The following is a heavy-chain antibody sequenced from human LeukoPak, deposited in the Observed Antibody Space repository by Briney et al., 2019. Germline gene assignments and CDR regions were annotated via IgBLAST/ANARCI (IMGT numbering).Heavy chain of an antibody. CDR2: ISYDGSNK. V-gene: IGHV3-30*03. D-gene: IGHD6-19*01. J-gene: IGHJ3*02. CDR3: ARAYSSGWYFAFDI. CDR1: GFTFSSYG. Sequence: PGGSLRLSCAASGFTFSSYGMHWVRQAPGKGLEWVAVISYDGSNKYYADSVKGRFTISRENSKNTLYLQMNSLRAEDTAVYYCARAYSSGWYFAFDIWGQGTMVTVSS.